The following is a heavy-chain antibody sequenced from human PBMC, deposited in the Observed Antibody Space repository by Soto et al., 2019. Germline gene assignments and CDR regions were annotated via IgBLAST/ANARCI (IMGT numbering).Heavy chain of an antibody. V-gene: IGHV1-46*01. D-gene: IGHD4-4*01. CDR2: IFPAGRNT. J-gene: IGHJ4*02. CDR1: GFSFSNYY. Sequence: QVQLVQSGTEAQKPGASVKISCKGSGFSFSNYYMHWVRQAPGQGLEWMGFIFPAGRNTGYTAKFLGRLTVTRDTSTTTVYMELTSLTFEDTAMYYCVREHSPGRFEYWGQGTLVTVSS. CDR3: VREHSPGRFEY.